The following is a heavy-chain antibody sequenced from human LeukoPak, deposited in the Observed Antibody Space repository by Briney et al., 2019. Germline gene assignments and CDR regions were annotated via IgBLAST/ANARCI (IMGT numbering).Heavy chain of an antibody. J-gene: IGHJ4*02. Sequence: GGSLRLSCAASGFTFSSYGMHWVRQAPGKGLEWVAVISYDGSNKYYADSVKGRFTISRDNSKNTLYLQMNSLRAEDTAVYYCAKGRPRYYYDSPTFDYWGQGTLVTVSS. V-gene: IGHV3-30*18. CDR2: ISYDGSNK. D-gene: IGHD3-22*01. CDR3: AKGRPRYYYDSPTFDY. CDR1: GFTFSSYG.